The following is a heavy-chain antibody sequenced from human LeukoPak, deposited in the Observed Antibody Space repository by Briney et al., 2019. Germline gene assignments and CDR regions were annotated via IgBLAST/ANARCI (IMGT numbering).Heavy chain of an antibody. J-gene: IGHJ3*02. D-gene: IGHD4-23*01. V-gene: IGHV4-61*02. CDR3: ARDRVTFDAFDI. CDR2: IYTSGST. Sequence: SQTLSLTCTVSGGSISSGSYYWSWIRQPAGKGLEWIGRIYTSGSTNYIPSLKSRVTISVDTSKNQFSLKLSSVTAADTAVYYCARDRVTFDAFDIWGQGTMVTVSS. CDR1: GGSISSGSYY.